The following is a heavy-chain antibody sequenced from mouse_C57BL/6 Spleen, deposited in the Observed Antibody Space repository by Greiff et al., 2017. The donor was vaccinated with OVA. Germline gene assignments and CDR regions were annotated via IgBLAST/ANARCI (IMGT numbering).Heavy chain of an antibody. Sequence: VQLQQSGAEPVRPGASVKLSCTASGFNIKDYYMHWVKQRPEQGLEWIGRIDPEDGDTEYAPKFQGKATMTADTSSNTAYLQLSSLTSEDTAVYYCTTCTFGGYYGSSHWYFDVWGTGTTVTVSS. CDR3: TTCTFGGYYGSSHWYFDV. V-gene: IGHV14-1*01. J-gene: IGHJ1*03. D-gene: IGHD1-1*01. CDR2: IDPEDGDT. CDR1: GFNIKDYY.